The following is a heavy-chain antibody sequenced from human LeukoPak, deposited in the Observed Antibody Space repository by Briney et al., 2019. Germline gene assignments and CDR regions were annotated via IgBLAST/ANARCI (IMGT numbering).Heavy chain of an antibody. CDR3: ARLHDYSNYYTFDI. V-gene: IGHV5-51*01. D-gene: IGHD4-11*01. CDR2: FYPGDSDT. Sequence: GESLKISCKGSGYSFSNYWIGWVRQMPGKGLEWMGLFYPGDSDTRYGPSFQGQVTISADRSISTAYLRWSVLKASDTAMYYCARLHDYSNYYTFDIWGQGTMVTVSS. J-gene: IGHJ3*02. CDR1: GYSFSNYW.